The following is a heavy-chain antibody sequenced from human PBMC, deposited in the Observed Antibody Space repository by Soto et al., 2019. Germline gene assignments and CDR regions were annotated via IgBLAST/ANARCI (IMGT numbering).Heavy chain of an antibody. Sequence: QVPLVQSGAEVKKPGASVKVSCKASGYTFTTYYMHWVRQAPGQGLEWMGIINPSGGSTNAQKFQGRVTMTRDTSTSTVYMELSSLRSEDTAVYYCARVYCSGGSCYGIDYWGQGTLVTVSS. CDR1: GYTFTTYY. D-gene: IGHD2-15*01. J-gene: IGHJ4*02. CDR2: INPSGGST. V-gene: IGHV1-46*01. CDR3: ARVYCSGGSCYGIDY.